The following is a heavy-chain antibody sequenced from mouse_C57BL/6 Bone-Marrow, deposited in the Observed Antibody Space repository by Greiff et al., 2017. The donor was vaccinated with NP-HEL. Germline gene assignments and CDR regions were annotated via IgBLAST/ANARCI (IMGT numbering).Heavy chain of an antibody. CDR3: ARRERTAQANYAMDY. Sequence: EVKLMESGGGLVQPGGSLKLSCAASGFTFSDYYMYWVRQTPEKRLEWVAYISNGGGSTYYPDTVKGRFTISRDNAKNTLYLQMSRLKSEDTAMYYCARRERTAQANYAMDYWGQGTSVTVSS. D-gene: IGHD3-2*02. V-gene: IGHV5-12*01. CDR2: ISNGGGST. CDR1: GFTFSDYY. J-gene: IGHJ4*01.